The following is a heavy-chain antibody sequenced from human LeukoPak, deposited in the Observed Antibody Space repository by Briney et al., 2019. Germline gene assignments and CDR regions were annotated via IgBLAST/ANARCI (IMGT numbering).Heavy chain of an antibody. V-gene: IGHV1-2*02. Sequence: ASVKVSFKPSGYTFTGYYIHRVRQAPGRGLEWMGWMNPNSGGATYARQCQGRVTMTRDTSINTAYIEVSRLRSDDTAVYYCARGSNVDTSMVTPFDYWGQGTLVTVSS. CDR2: MNPNSGGA. D-gene: IGHD5-18*01. CDR1: GYTFTGYY. J-gene: IGHJ4*02. CDR3: ARGSNVDTSMVTPFDY.